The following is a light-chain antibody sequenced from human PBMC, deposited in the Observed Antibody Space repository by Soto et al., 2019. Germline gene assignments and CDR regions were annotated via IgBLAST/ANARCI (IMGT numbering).Light chain of an antibody. J-gene: IGKJ4*01. CDR1: QDISND. CDR2: SSS. V-gene: IGKV1-27*01. Sequence: DFQMTQSPSSLSASVGDRVTITCRASQDISNDVAWYQQKPGKPPNLLISSSSTLQSGVPSRFSGTGYGTDFTLTIANLQPDDVATYYCQKYNSFPPTFGGGTKGDI. CDR3: QKYNSFPPT.